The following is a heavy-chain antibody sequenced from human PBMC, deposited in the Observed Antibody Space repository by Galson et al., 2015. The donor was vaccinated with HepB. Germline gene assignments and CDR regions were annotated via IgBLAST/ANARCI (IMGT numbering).Heavy chain of an antibody. V-gene: IGHV6-1*01. CDR2: TYYRAKWYN. CDR3: ARVGGTIYYYAMGV. CDR1: GDSVSNNNAA. J-gene: IGHJ6*02. Sequence: CAISGDSVSNNNAAWYWIRQSPSRGLEWLGRTYYRAKWYNDYAPSVRSRITISPDTSKNHFSLHLNSVTPEDTAVYYCARVGGTIYYYAMGVWGQGTTVTVSS. D-gene: IGHD1-14*01.